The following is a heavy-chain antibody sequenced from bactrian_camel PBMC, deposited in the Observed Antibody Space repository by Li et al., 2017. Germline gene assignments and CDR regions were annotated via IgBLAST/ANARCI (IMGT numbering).Heavy chain of an antibody. CDR3: AADRLRNWARPLTPDDWNY. D-gene: IGHD8*01. CDR2: ITKDGRR. Sequence: HVQLVESGGGSVQAGGSLRLSCAASGYTDSRGCLMGWYRQAPGKEREMLSTITKDGRRTVDDSVKDRFTISQNIAKNTVYLQMSGLKPEDTAMYYCAADRLRNWARPLTPDDWNYWGQGTQVTVS. V-gene: IGHV3S53*01. J-gene: IGHJ4*01. CDR1: GYTDSRGCL.